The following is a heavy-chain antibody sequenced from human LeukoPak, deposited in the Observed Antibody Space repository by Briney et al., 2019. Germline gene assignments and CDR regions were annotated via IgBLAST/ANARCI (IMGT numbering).Heavy chain of an antibody. V-gene: IGHV3-23*01. CDR3: AKHTYHGNAFDI. J-gene: IGHJ3*02. Sequence: GGSLRLSCAASGFTFTTYGMSWVRQAPGKGLEWVSGITAGDGERYYADSVRGRFTVSRDNSKNTLYLHMGSLSAEDTALYYCAKHTYHGNAFDIWGQGTMVTVSS. D-gene: IGHD1-14*01. CDR1: GFTFTTYG. CDR2: ITAGDGER.